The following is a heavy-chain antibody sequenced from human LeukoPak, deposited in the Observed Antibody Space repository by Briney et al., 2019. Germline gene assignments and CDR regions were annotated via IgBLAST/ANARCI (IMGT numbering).Heavy chain of an antibody. CDR2: IKHDGSEE. CDR3: GYTNNFYH. J-gene: IGHJ4*02. CDR1: GLSISGQW. V-gene: IGHV3-7*01. D-gene: IGHD3-16*02. Sequence: GESLRLSCVASGLSISGQWMNWVRQAPGQGLEWVANIKHDGSEEYYVDSVKGRFTVSRDDGRNSVSLQMNSVRAEDTAVYYCGYTNNFYHWGQGTLVVVSS.